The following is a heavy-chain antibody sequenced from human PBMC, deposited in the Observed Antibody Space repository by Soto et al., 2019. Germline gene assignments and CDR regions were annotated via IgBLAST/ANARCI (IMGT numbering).Heavy chain of an antibody. Sequence: PVESLTLSCKVSGYSFTSYWIGWVRQIPGKGVEWMGIIYPFDSDTNYSPSFQGHVTISADKSISTAYLQWSSLKASDTAMYYCARHAGGLGDGIVVVPAGYYYYYGMDVWGQGTTVTVSS. CDR3: ARHAGGLGDGIVVVPAGYYYYYGMDV. J-gene: IGHJ6*02. V-gene: IGHV5-51*01. CDR2: IYPFDSDT. CDR1: GYSFTSYW. D-gene: IGHD2-2*01.